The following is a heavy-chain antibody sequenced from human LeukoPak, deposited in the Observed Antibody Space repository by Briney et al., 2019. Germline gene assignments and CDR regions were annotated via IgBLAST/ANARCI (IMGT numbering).Heavy chain of an antibody. D-gene: IGHD3-3*01. V-gene: IGHV1-18*01. Sequence: GASVKVSCKASGYTFTSYGISWVRQAPGQGLEWMGWISAYNGNTNYAQKLQGRVTMTTDTSTSTAYMELRSLRSDDTAVYYCARIRGYDFWSGLRLSSYYYYYMDVWGKGTTVTVSS. J-gene: IGHJ6*03. CDR1: GYTFTSYG. CDR2: ISAYNGNT. CDR3: ARIRGYDFWSGLRLSSYYYYYMDV.